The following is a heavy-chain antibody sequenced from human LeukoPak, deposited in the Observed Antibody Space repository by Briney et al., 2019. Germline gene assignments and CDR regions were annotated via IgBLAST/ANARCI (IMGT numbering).Heavy chain of an antibody. D-gene: IGHD4-17*01. CDR2: INPNSGGT. Sequence: ASVKVSCKASGYTFTSYYMHWVRQAPGQGLEWMGWINPNSGGTNYAQKFQGWVTMTRDTSISTAYMELSRLRSDDTAVYYCARVLDYGDYSFDYWGQGTLVTVSS. J-gene: IGHJ4*02. V-gene: IGHV1-2*04. CDR3: ARVLDYGDYSFDY. CDR1: GYTFTSYY.